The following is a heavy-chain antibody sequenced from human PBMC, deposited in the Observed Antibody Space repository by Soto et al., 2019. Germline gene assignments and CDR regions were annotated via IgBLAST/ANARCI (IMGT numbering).Heavy chain of an antibody. CDR2: IYYSGST. J-gene: IGHJ4*02. D-gene: IGHD5-12*01. Sequence: PSETLSLTCTVSGGSISSSSYYWGWIRQPPGKGLEWIGSIYYSGSTYYNPSLKSRVTISVDTSKNQFSLKLSSVTAADTAVYYCARRGWLQIDYWGQGTLVTVSS. CDR1: GGSISSSSYY. CDR3: ARRGWLQIDY. V-gene: IGHV4-39*01.